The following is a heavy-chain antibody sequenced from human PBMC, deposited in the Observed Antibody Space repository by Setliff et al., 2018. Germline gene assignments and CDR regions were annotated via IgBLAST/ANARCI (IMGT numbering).Heavy chain of an antibody. J-gene: IGHJ4*02. V-gene: IGHV4-34*12. CDR1: GFTFNIAW. CDR2: IIHSGST. Sequence: PGGSLRLSCAASGFTFNIAWMSWVRQPPGKRLEWIGEIIHSGSTNYNPSLKSRVTISMDTSKNQFSLKVSSVTAADTAVYYCARSFSRREKFLLDYWGQGALVTVSS. CDR3: ARSFSRREKFLLDY.